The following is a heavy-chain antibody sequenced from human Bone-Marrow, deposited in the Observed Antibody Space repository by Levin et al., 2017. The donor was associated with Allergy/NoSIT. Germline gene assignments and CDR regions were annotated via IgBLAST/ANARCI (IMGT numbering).Heavy chain of an antibody. CDR1: GFTFSNYW. V-gene: IGHV3-74*01. CDR3: ARERAKSGDYRGTS. CDR2: INSDGSTT. D-gene: IGHD4-17*01. J-gene: IGHJ5*02. Sequence: GGSLRLSCAASGFTFSNYWMYWVRQAPGKGLVWVSRINSDGSTTDYADSVKGRFTISRDNAKNTLYLQMNSLRAEDTAVYFCARERAKSGDYRGTSWGQGVLVTVSS.